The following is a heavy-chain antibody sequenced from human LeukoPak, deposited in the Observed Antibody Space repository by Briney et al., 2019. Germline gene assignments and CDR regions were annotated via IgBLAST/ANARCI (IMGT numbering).Heavy chain of an antibody. CDR1: GYTFGRYG. CDR2: INTYNGNT. V-gene: IGHV1-18*01. D-gene: IGHD1-26*01. J-gene: IGHJ4*02. CDR3: ARDHYGGTPGY. Sequence: ASVKVSCKTSGYTFGRYGISWVRQVPGQGLEWMAWINTYNGNTNYAQKFQGRVTVTTDTSTSTAYMELRSQTSDDTAVHYCARDHYGGTPGYWGQGTLVTVSS.